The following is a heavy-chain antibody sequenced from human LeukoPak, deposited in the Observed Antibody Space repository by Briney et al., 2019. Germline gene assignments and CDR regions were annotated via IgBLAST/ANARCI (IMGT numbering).Heavy chain of an antibody. CDR3: ARGALISSSWPYWYFDL. V-gene: IGHV4-61*02. CDR2: IYTSAST. J-gene: IGHJ2*01. Sequence: SQTLSLTCTVSGGSISSGSYYWSWIRQPAGKGLEWIGRIYTSASTNYNPSLKSRVTIAVDTSKNQFSLKLSSVTAADTAVYYCARGALISSSWPYWYFDLWGRGTLVTVSS. D-gene: IGHD6-13*01. CDR1: GGSISSGSYY.